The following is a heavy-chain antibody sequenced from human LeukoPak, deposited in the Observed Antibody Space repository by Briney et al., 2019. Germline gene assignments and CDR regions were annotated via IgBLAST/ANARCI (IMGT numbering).Heavy chain of an antibody. CDR3: ARGGYCSGVSCPRAY. V-gene: IGHV1-69*04. J-gene: IGHJ4*02. Sequence: ASVKVSCKASGGTFSSYAISWVRQAPGQGLEWMGRIIPIFGIANYAQKFQGRVTITADKSTSTAYMELSSLRSEDTAVYYCARGGYCSGVSCPRAYWGQGTLVTVSS. D-gene: IGHD2-15*01. CDR2: IIPIFGIA. CDR1: GGTFSSYA.